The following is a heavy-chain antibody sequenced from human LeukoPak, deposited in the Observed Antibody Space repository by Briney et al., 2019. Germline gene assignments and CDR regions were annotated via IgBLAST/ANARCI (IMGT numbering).Heavy chain of an antibody. CDR3: ARDKRHSYGRYFDH. D-gene: IGHD5-18*01. Sequence: SETVSLTCSVSGDSISTYHWNWIRKPPGEGLEWIGYMQSTGNSKYNPSLRSRVTMFVDTSKNQVALILSSVTAADTAVYYCARDKRHSYGRYFDHWGQGALVTVSS. CDR1: GDSISTYH. V-gene: IGHV4-59*01. J-gene: IGHJ4*02. CDR2: MQSTGNS.